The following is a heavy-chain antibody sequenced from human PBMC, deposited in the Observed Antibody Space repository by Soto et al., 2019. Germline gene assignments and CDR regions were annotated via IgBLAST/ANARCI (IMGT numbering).Heavy chain of an antibody. CDR1: GFIFSNYW. CDR3: ARGGADILTGPLDY. J-gene: IGHJ4*02. V-gene: IGHV3-74*01. CDR2: IKSGEIGI. Sequence: EVQLVESGGGLVQPGGSLRLSCAASGFIFSNYWMHWVRQAPGKGLVWVSRIKSGEIGISYADSVKGRFTISRDNAKNTLYLQMNSLRVEDMAVYYCARGGADILTGPLDYWGQGTLVTVSS. D-gene: IGHD3-9*01.